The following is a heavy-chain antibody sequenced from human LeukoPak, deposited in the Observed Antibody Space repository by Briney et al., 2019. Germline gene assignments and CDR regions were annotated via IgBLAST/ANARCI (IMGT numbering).Heavy chain of an antibody. CDR3: ARFGSSGYLLPTTTDY. CDR2: IYTSGST. V-gene: IGHV4-61*02. D-gene: IGHD3-22*01. CDR1: GGSISSGSYY. Sequence: SQTLSLTCTVSGGSISSGSYYWSWIRQPAGKGLEWIGRIYTSGSTNYNPSLKSRVTISVDRSKNQFSLKLSSVTAADTAVYYCARFGSSGYLLPTTTDYWGQGPLVTVSS. J-gene: IGHJ4*02.